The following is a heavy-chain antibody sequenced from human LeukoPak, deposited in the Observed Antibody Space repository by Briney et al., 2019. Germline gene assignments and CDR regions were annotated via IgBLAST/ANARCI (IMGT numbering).Heavy chain of an antibody. J-gene: IGHJ4*02. CDR3: AKDHGAAVVPRRFDY. CDR1: GFTFNSYA. Sequence: GGSLRLSCAASGFTFNSYAMSWVRRAPGKGPEWVSTIYYAGGDTYYADSVKGRFTVSRDNINNALHLQMDSLRVEDTAVYYCAKDHGAAVVPRRFDYWGRGTLVTVSS. CDR2: IYYAGGDT. V-gene: IGHV3-23*01. D-gene: IGHD2-21*01.